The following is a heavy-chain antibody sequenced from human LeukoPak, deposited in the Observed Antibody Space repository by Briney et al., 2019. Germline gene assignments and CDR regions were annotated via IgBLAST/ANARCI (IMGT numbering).Heavy chain of an antibody. Sequence: GGSLRLSCAASGFTFSSYSMNWVRQAPGKGLEWVSYISSRSSNIYYADSVKGRFTISRDNAKNSLYLQMNSLRAEDTAVYYCARIPGGYYYGMDVWGQGTTVTVSS. CDR1: GFTFSSYS. CDR3: ARIPGGYYYGMDV. V-gene: IGHV3-48*01. J-gene: IGHJ6*02. D-gene: IGHD3-16*01. CDR2: ISSRSSNI.